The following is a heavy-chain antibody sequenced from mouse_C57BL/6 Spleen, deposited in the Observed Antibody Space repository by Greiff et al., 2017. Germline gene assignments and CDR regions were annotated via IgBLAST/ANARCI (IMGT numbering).Heavy chain of an antibody. CDR2: IDPSDSYT. V-gene: IGHV1-69*01. CDR1: GYTFTSYW. J-gene: IGHJ3*01. CDR3: ARGDSSGYVGFAY. Sequence: VQLQQPGAELVMPGASVTLSCKASGYTFTSYWMHWVKQRPGQGLEWIGEIDPSDSYTNYNQKFKGKSTLTVDKSSSTAYMQLSSLTSEDSAVYYCARGDSSGYVGFAYWGQGTLVTVSA. D-gene: IGHD3-2*02.